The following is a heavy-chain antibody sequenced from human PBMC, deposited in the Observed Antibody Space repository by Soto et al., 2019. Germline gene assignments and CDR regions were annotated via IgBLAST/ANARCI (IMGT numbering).Heavy chain of an antibody. Sequence: SETLSLTCTVSGGSISSSSYYWGWIRQPPGKGLEWIGSIYYSGSTYYNPSLKSRVTISVDTSKNQFSLKLSSVTAADTAVYYCANTPYYYDSSGYVDYWGQGTLVTVSS. J-gene: IGHJ4*02. CDR3: ANTPYYYDSSGYVDY. CDR1: GGSISSSSYY. D-gene: IGHD3-22*01. CDR2: IYYSGST. V-gene: IGHV4-39*01.